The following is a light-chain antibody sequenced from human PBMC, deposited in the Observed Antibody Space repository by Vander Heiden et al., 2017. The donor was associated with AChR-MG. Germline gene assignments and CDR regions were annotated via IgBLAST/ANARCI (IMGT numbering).Light chain of an antibody. J-gene: IGKJ4*01. CDR3: QKYDSAPLT. V-gene: IGKV1-27*01. CDR2: AAS. Sequence: DTQMTQSPSCPSASLGDNITISCRASQSISDSLAWYQQGSGKIPRLLIYAASTLQSGVPSRFIGSGSGTDFTLTISSLQPEDVATYYCQKYDSAPLTFGGGTKVEI. CDR1: QSISDS.